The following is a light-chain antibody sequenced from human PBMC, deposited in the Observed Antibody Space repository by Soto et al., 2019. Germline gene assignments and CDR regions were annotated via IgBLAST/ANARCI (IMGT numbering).Light chain of an antibody. CDR1: SSDVGGYNY. CDR2: EVS. Sequence: QSALTQPASVSGSPGQSITISCTGTSSDVGGYNYVSWYQQHPGKAPKLIIYEVSNWPSGVSNRFSGSKSGNTAALTISGLQAEDEADYYCSSYTTSSTHWVFGGGTKLTVL. J-gene: IGLJ3*02. CDR3: SSYTTSSTHWV. V-gene: IGLV2-14*01.